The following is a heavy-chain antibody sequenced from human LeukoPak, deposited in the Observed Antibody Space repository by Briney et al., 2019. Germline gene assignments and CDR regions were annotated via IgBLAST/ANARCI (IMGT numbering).Heavy chain of an antibody. D-gene: IGHD6-13*01. Sequence: GGSLRLSCAASGFAFSSYAMSWVRQAPGKGLEWVSAISGSGGSTYYADSVKGRFTISRDNSKNTLYLQMNSLRAEDTAVYYCAKDLDSSSWFKSYYYYGMDVWGQGTTVTVSS. V-gene: IGHV3-23*01. CDR1: GFAFSSYA. J-gene: IGHJ6*02. CDR2: ISGSGGST. CDR3: AKDLDSSSWFKSYYYYGMDV.